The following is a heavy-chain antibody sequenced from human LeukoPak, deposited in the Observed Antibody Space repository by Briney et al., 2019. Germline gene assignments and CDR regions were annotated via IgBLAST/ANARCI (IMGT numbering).Heavy chain of an antibody. CDR2: ITSDGSST. CDR1: GFTVSNNY. CDR3: ARDGSLPDY. J-gene: IGHJ4*02. V-gene: IGHV3-74*01. Sequence: HPGGSLRLSCAASGFTVSNNYMMWVRQAPGKGLVWVSRITSDGSSTNYTDSVKGRFTISRDNAKNTLYLQMNSLRAEDTAVYYCARDGSLPDYWGQGTLVTVSS.